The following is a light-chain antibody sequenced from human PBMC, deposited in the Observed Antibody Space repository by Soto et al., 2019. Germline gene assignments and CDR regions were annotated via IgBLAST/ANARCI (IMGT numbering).Light chain of an antibody. CDR1: QGVTTN. CDR3: QQYNNWPFS. Sequence: EIIMTHSPGTLSVSRGERATLSCRAAQGVTTNFAWYQQKSGQSPRLLIYDVSNRATGVPARFSGSGSETDFTLTISGLRSEDSAVYFCQQYNNWPFSFGQGTRLEIK. V-gene: IGKV3-15*01. CDR2: DVS. J-gene: IGKJ5*01.